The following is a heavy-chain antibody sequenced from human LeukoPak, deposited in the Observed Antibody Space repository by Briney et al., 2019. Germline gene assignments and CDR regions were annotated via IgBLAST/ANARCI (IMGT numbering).Heavy chain of an antibody. D-gene: IGHD2-15*01. Sequence: SETLSLTCAVSGGSISSSNWWSWVRQPPGKGLEWIGYIYDSGSTYYNPSLKSRITISVDTSENRFSLKLSSVTATDTAVYYCARDCSGGSCYGAFDIWGQGTMVTVSS. CDR1: GGSISSSNW. CDR3: ARDCSGGSCYGAFDI. V-gene: IGHV4-4*02. CDR2: IYDSGST. J-gene: IGHJ3*02.